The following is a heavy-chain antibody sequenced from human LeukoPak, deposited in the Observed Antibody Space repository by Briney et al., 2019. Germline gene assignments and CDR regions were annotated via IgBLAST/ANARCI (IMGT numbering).Heavy chain of an antibody. CDR2: IYSSGST. CDR1: GGSISTYY. Sequence: SETLSLTCTLSGGSISTYYWNWIRQPPGKGLEWIGCIYSSGSTNYNPSLKSRVTISVDKSKNQFSLRLSSVTAADTAVYFCARPSAADSINWFDPWGQGTLVTVSS. V-gene: IGHV4-59*01. J-gene: IGHJ5*02. CDR3: ARPSAADSINWFDP. D-gene: IGHD6-13*01.